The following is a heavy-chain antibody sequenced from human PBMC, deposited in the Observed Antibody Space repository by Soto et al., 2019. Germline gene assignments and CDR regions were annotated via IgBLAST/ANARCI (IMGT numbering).Heavy chain of an antibody. J-gene: IGHJ1*01. CDR1: GYKFTTYF. CDR2: IHPSGDT. D-gene: IGHD2-8*01. CDR3: VRGYCTTTPCSGDFQH. V-gene: IGHV1-46*01. Sequence: QEQLVQSGAEVKKPGASVKVACKASGYKFTTYFIHWVRQAPGQGLEWMGMIHPSGDTGYGQKFRGRVTMTIDTSTTTAYMELRNLTSEDTAIYFSVRGYCTTTPCSGDFQHWGQGTLVTVSS.